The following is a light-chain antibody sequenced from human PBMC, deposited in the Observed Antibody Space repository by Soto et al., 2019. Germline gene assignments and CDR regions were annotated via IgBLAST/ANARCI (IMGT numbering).Light chain of an antibody. V-gene: IGLV2-14*01. Sequence: QSALTQPASVSGSPGQSITISCTGTSSDVGRYNYVSWYQHHPGKAPKLIIYAVNNRPSGVSDRFSGFKSGNTASLTISGLQAEDEADYYCSSYTGISTTLVVFGGGTKLTVL. CDR1: SSDVGRYNY. J-gene: IGLJ3*02. CDR3: SSYTGISTTLVV. CDR2: AVN.